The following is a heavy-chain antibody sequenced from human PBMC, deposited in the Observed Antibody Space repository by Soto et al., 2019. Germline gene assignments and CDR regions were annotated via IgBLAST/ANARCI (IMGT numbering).Heavy chain of an antibody. CDR2: ISSSSSYT. J-gene: IGHJ5*02. V-gene: IGHV3-11*06. CDR3: ARESAAGDNWFDP. Sequence: QVQLVESGGGLVKPGGSLRLSCAASGFTFSDYYMSWIRQAPGKGLEWVSYISSSSSYTNYADSVKGRFTISRDNAKNSLYLQMNSLRAEDAAVYYCARESAAGDNWFDPWGQGTLVTVSS. D-gene: IGHD6-13*01. CDR1: GFTFSDYY.